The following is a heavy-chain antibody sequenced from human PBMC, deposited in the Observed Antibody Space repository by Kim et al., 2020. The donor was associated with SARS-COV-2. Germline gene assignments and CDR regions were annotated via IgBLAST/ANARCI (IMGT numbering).Heavy chain of an antibody. V-gene: IGHV1-69*13. CDR1: GGTFSSYA. Sequence: SVKVSCKASGGTFSSYAISWVRQAPGQGLEWMGGIIPIFGTANYAQKFQGRVTITADESTSTAYMELSSLRSEDTAVYYCARGRAYYDKFDYWGQGTLVTVSS. D-gene: IGHD3-22*01. J-gene: IGHJ4*02. CDR2: IIPIFGTA. CDR3: ARGRAYYDKFDY.